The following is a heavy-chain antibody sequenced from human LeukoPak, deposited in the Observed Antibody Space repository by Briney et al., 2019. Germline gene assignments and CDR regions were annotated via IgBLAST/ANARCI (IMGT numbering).Heavy chain of an antibody. CDR1: GFTFTDYY. J-gene: IGHJ4*02. D-gene: IGHD3-10*01. CDR2: IDPNSGDT. V-gene: IGHV1-2*02. CDR3: VRWKDYYGPGNRYFDY. Sequence: ASVKVSCKASGFTFTDYYIHWVRQAPGQGLEWMGWIDPNSGDTNYAQNFRGRVTMTRDTSITTSYMELSRLRSDDTAVYYCVRWKDYYGPGNRYFDYWGQGTLVTVSS.